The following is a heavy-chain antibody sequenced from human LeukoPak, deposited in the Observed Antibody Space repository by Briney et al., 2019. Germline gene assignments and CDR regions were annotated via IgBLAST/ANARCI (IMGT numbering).Heavy chain of an antibody. CDR3: VAWGNSGNS. V-gene: IGHV3-7*01. CDR2: MNGDGSQI. D-gene: IGHD1-26*01. Sequence: SGGSLRLSCAASRFTFSGHWMSWVRQAPAKGLEWVAHMNGDGSQIYYMDFVKGRFTISRDNAKNSLYLQMNGLRAEDTAVYYCVAWGNSGNSWGQGTMVIVSS. J-gene: IGHJ3*01. CDR1: RFTFSGHW.